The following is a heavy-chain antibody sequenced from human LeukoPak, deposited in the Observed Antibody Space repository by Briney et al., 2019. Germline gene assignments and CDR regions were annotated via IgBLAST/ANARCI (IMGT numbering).Heavy chain of an antibody. Sequence: PGDSLRLSCAAAGFTFSSYWMSWVRQAPGQGLEWVANINEDGSEKYYVDSVKGRFTISRDNAKNSLYLQMNSLRAEDTAVYYCARGGDRFDPWGQGTLVTVSS. V-gene: IGHV3-7*01. CDR2: INEDGSEK. D-gene: IGHD2-21*02. J-gene: IGHJ5*02. CDR1: GFTFSSYW. CDR3: ARGGDRFDP.